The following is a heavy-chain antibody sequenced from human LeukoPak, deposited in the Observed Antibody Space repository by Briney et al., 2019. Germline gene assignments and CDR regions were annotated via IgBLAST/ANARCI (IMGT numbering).Heavy chain of an antibody. J-gene: IGHJ4*02. CDR1: GGTFSSYA. Sequence: SVKVSCKASGGTFSSYAISWVRQAPGQGLEWMGRIIPILGIANYAQKFQGRVTITADKSTSTAYMELSSLRSEDTAVYYCALYSSSSRNDYWGQGTLVTVSS. D-gene: IGHD6-6*01. CDR2: IIPILGIA. V-gene: IGHV1-69*04. CDR3: ALYSSSSRNDY.